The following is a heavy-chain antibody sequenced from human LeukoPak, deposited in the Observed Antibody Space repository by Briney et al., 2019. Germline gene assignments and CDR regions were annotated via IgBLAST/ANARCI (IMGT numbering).Heavy chain of an antibody. CDR3: ARGPPNWGFDF. CDR1: GYTFTSYD. CDR2: MSPNCGDT. J-gene: IGHJ4*02. Sequence: ASVKVSCKASGYTFTSYDINWVRHATGQGLEWMGWMSPNCGDTGYVQKFQGRVTMTRDTSISTAFMELTSLRSEDTAVYYCARGPPNWGFDFWGQGALVTVSS. D-gene: IGHD7-27*01. V-gene: IGHV1-8*01.